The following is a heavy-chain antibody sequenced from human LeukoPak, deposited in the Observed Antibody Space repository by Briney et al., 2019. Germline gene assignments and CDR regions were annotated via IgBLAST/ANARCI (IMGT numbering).Heavy chain of an antibody. Sequence: SETLSLTCTVSGGPISSSSYYWGWIRQPPGKGLEWIGSIYYSGSTYYNPSLKSRVTISVDTSKNQFSLKLSSVTAADTAVYYCARQLAVAGRGDFDYWGQGTLVTVSS. CDR3: ARQLAVAGRGDFDY. J-gene: IGHJ4*02. D-gene: IGHD6-19*01. CDR1: GGPISSSSYY. V-gene: IGHV4-39*01. CDR2: IYYSGST.